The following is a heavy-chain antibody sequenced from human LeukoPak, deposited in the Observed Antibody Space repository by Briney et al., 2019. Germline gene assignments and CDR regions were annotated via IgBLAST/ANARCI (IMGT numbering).Heavy chain of an antibody. CDR2: ISSSGTTI. J-gene: IGHJ4*02. Sequence: PERSLRLSCVASGFTFSDYYMSWIRQAPGKGLEWISYISSSGTTIYYADSMKGRFTISRDNAKNSLYLQMNSLRAEDTAIYYCARWVEEMANFDYWGQGTLVTVSS. CDR3: ARWVEEMANFDY. D-gene: IGHD5-24*01. V-gene: IGHV3-11*01. CDR1: GFTFSDYY.